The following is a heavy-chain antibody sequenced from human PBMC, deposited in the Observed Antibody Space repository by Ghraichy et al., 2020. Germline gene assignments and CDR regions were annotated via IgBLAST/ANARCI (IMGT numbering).Heavy chain of an antibody. CDR1: GFTFSTYS. D-gene: IGHD6-19*01. CDR2: ISSSSTYI. J-gene: IGHJ1*01. CDR3: ARDRGSGWLGAEYFQP. Sequence: GGSLRLSCAVSGFTFSTYSMTWVRQAPGKGLEWVSSISSSSTYIFYADSVKGRFTISRDNAKNSLFLQMNSLRAEDTAVYYCARDRGSGWLGAEYFQPWGQGTLVTVSS. V-gene: IGHV3-21*01.